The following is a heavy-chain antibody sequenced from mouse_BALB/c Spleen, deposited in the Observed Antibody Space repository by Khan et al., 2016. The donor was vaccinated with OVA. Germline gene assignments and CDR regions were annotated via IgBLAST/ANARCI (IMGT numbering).Heavy chain of an antibody. J-gene: IGHJ4*01. V-gene: IGHV3-2*02. CDR1: GYSITSDYA. D-gene: IGHD3-3*01. Sequence: EVQLQESGPGLVKPSQSLSLTCTVTGYSITSDYAWNWIRQFPGNKLEWMGYISYSGSTSYNPSLKSRISITRDTSKNQFFLQLNSVTTEYTATYYCARRASRYYYAMDYWGQGTSVTVSS. CDR2: ISYSGST. CDR3: ARRASRYYYAMDY.